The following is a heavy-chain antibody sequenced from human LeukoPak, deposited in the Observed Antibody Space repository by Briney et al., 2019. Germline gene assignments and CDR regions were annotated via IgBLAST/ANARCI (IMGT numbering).Heavy chain of an antibody. Sequence: TGGSLRLSCAASGFTFSSYWMSWVRQAPGKGLEWVANIKQDGSEKYYVDSVKGRFTISRDNAKNSLYLQMNSLRAEDTAVYYCARAESGDMITFGGVIVSGYFDYWGQGTLVTVSS. CDR3: ARAESGDMITFGGVIVSGYFDY. CDR2: IKQDGSEK. D-gene: IGHD3-16*02. J-gene: IGHJ4*02. V-gene: IGHV3-7*01. CDR1: GFTFSSYW.